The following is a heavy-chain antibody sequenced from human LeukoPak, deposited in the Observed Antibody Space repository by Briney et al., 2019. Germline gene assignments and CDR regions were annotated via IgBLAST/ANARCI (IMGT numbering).Heavy chain of an antibody. D-gene: IGHD3-16*01. CDR1: GFTFSSYW. Sequence: GGSLRLACAAYGFTFSSYWMSWVRQAPGKGLEWVANIKQDGSEKYYVDSVKGRFTISRDNAKNSLYLQMSNLRAEDTAVYFCARGGGLDVWGQGATVNVSS. V-gene: IGHV3-7*03. CDR3: ARGGGLDV. J-gene: IGHJ6*02. CDR2: IKQDGSEK.